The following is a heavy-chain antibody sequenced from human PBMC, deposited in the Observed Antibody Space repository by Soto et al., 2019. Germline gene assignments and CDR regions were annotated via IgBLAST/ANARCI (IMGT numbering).Heavy chain of an antibody. V-gene: IGHV3-21*01. D-gene: IGHD4-17*01. J-gene: IGHJ3*02. CDR1: GFTFSSYS. CDR2: ISSSSSYI. Sequence: GGSMRLSCAASGFTFSSYSMNWVRQAPGKGLEWVSSISSSSSYIYYADSVKGRFTISRDNAKNSLYLQMNSLRAEDTAVYYCARDTTPDDYGGTDAFDIWGQGTRVTVSS. CDR3: ARDTTPDDYGGTDAFDI.